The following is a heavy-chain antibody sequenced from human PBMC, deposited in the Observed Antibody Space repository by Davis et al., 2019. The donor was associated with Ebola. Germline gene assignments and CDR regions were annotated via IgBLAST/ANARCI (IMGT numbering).Heavy chain of an antibody. J-gene: IGHJ6*02. V-gene: IGHV1-2*02. CDR1: GYTFSDYY. CDR2: INPNSGGT. CDR3: SSSWEQLSAGYYYGMDV. Sequence: ASVKVSCKASGYTFSDYYIHWVRQAPGQGVEWMGWINPNSGGTNYAQKFQGRVTVTRDTSISTAYMALSRLRSDDTAVYYCSSSWEQLSAGYYYGMDVWGQGTTVTVSS. D-gene: IGHD1-26*01.